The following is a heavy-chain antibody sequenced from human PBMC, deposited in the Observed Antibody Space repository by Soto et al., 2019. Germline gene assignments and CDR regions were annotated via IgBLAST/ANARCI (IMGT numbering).Heavy chain of an antibody. Sequence: PSETLSLTCSVSGGAITRGDHFWSWVRQSPGKGLEWLGYIYFSGSTYYNPALKGRVMMAIDTSNHQFSLNLSSVTAADTAVFYCGRGQTAIDVWGQGTMVTVSS. CDR2: IYFSGST. J-gene: IGHJ6*02. CDR1: GGAITRGDHF. V-gene: IGHV4-30-4*01. CDR3: GRGQTAIDV. D-gene: IGHD5-18*01.